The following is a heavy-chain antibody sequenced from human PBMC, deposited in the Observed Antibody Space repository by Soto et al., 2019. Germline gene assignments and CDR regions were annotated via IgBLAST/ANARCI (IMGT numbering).Heavy chain of an antibody. CDR2: SNHSGST. D-gene: IGHD2-2*01. CDR3: ARVVPPPNRDWGMWSGAFDI. Sequence: QVQLQQWGAGLLKPSETLSLTCGVYGGSFSGYSWSWIRQPPGKGLEWIGESNHSGSTNYNPSLKIRVTISVDTSKNQFSLKLSSVTAADTAVYYCARVVPPPNRDWGMWSGAFDICGQGTMVTVSS. V-gene: IGHV4-34*01. J-gene: IGHJ3*02. CDR1: GGSFSGYS.